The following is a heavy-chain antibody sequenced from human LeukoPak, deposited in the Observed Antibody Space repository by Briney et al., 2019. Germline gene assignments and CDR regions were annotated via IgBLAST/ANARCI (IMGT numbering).Heavy chain of an antibody. J-gene: IGHJ6*02. CDR2: ISGSGGST. CDR3: AKDTVTTRYYYYGMDV. CDR1: GFTFSSYA. V-gene: IGHV3-23*01. D-gene: IGHD4-4*01. Sequence: PGGSLRFSCAASGFTFSSYAMSWVRQAPGKGLEWVSAISGSGGSTYYADSVKGRFTISKDNSKNTLYLQMNSPRAEDTAVYYCAKDTVTTRYYYYGMDVWGQGTTVTVSS.